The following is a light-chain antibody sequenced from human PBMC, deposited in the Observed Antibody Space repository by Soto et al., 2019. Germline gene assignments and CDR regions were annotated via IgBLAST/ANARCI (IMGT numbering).Light chain of an antibody. V-gene: IGLV2-8*01. CDR2: EVN. CDR1: SSDVGGYNY. J-gene: IGLJ1*01. Sequence: QSALTQPTSASGSPGQSVAISCTGTSSDVGGYNYVSWYQQHPGKAPKLMIYEVNKRPSGVPDRFSGSKSGNTASLTVSGLQAEDEADYYCSSYAGSNNVFGTGTKLTVL. CDR3: SSYAGSNNV.